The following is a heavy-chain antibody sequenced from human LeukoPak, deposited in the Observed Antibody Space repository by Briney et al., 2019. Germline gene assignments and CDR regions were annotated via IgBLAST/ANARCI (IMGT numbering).Heavy chain of an antibody. D-gene: IGHD5-12*01. Sequence: PGGSLRLSCAASGFTFSSYGMHWVRQAPGKGLEWVAVISYDGSDKYYADSVKGRFIIFRDNSKNTLYLQMNSLRAEDTAVYYCVSGSGYDLYNWFDPWGQGTLVTVSS. CDR1: GFTFSSYG. CDR2: ISYDGSDK. J-gene: IGHJ5*02. CDR3: VSGSGYDLYNWFDP. V-gene: IGHV3-30*03.